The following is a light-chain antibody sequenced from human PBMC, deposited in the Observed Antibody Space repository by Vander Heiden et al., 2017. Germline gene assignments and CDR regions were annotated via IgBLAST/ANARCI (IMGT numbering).Light chain of an antibody. V-gene: IGLV2-11*01. CDR3: CSYAGSYTWV. J-gene: IGLJ3*02. Sequence: QSALTQPRPVSGSPGQSVTISCSGTSRNVGSYDYVSWYQQHPGKAPKLLIYDVTKWPSGVPDRFSGAKSGNTATLTISGLLTEDEADYYCCSYAGSYTWVFGGGTKVTVL. CDR2: DVT. CDR1: SRNVGSYDY.